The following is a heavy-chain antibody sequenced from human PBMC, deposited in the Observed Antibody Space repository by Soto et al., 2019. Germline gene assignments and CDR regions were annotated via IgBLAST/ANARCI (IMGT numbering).Heavy chain of an antibody. CDR1: GFTFGDYA. D-gene: IGHD4-17*01. J-gene: IGHJ4*02. CDR3: VRTYNGDYLYYLDY. CDR2: IRGKAYGGTT. Sequence: PGGSLRLSCTASGFTFGDYAMSWFRQAPGKGLEWIGFIRGKAYGGTTEYAASVKGRYTISRDDSRSIAYLQMNSLRTEDTAVYYCVRTYNGDYLYYLDYWGQGTLVTVSS. V-gene: IGHV3-49*03.